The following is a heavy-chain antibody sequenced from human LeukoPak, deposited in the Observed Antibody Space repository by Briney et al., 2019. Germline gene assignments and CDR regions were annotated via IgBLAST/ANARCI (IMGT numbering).Heavy chain of an antibody. Sequence: GGSLRLSCAASGFTFSSYWMSWVRHAPGKGLEWVANIKQDGSEKYYVDSVKGRFTISRDNAKNSLYLQMNSLRAEDTAVYYCARVRQQLVRLWYFDYWGQGTLVTVSS. V-gene: IGHV3-7*01. J-gene: IGHJ4*02. CDR2: IKQDGSEK. D-gene: IGHD6-13*01. CDR3: ARVRQQLVRLWYFDY. CDR1: GFTFSSYW.